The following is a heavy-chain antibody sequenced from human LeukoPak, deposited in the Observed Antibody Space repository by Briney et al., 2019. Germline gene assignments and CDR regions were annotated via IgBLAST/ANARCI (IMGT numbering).Heavy chain of an antibody. V-gene: IGHV1-69*05. CDR2: IIPIFGTA. CDR3: ARVGYSGYDQLGARAVAGNYYFDY. D-gene: IGHD5-12*01. J-gene: IGHJ4*02. Sequence: GSSVKVSCKASGGTFSSYATSWVRQAPGQGLEWMGGIIPIFGTANYAQKFQGRVTITTDESTSTAYMELSSLRSEDTAVYYCARVGYSGYDQLGARAVAGNYYFDYWGPGTLVTVSS. CDR1: GGTFSSYA.